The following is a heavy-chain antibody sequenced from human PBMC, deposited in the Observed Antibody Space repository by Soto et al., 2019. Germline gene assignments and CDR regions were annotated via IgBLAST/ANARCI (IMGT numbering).Heavy chain of an antibody. J-gene: IGHJ5*02. CDR1: GYTFTSYG. D-gene: IGHD1-1*01. CDR3: ARDEEYKVNDGGWLDP. Sequence: QVQLVQSGAEVKKPGASVKVSCKSSGYTFTSYGISWVRQAPGQGLEWMGWISGYNGNTNYAQKLQGRVTMTTDTSTSTAYMELRSLRADDTAVYYCARDEEYKVNDGGWLDPWGQGTLVTVSS. V-gene: IGHV1-18*01. CDR2: ISGYNGNT.